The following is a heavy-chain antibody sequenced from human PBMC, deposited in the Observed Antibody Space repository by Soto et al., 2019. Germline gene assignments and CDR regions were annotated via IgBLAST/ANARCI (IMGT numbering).Heavy chain of an antibody. CDR1: GGTFSSYA. J-gene: IGHJ5*02. CDR2: IIPIFGTA. CDR3: ARDPSDYYDSSQPWFDP. Sequence: SVKVSCKASGGTFSSYAISWVRQAPGQGLEWMGGIIPIFGTANYAQKFQGRVTITADESTSTAYMELSSLRSEDTAVYYCARDPSDYYDSSQPWFDPWGQGTLVTVSS. V-gene: IGHV1-69*13. D-gene: IGHD3-22*01.